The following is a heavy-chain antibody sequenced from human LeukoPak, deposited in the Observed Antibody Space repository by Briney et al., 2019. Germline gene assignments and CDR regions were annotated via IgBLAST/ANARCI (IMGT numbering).Heavy chain of an antibody. Sequence: PSETLSLTCTVSGGSISSSSYYWGWIRQPPGKGLEWIGSIYHSGSTYYNPSLKSRVTISVDTSKNQFSLKLSSVTAADTAVYYCARAQYYYDSSGMNWFDPWGQGTLVTVSS. CDR2: IYHSGST. V-gene: IGHV4-39*07. D-gene: IGHD3-22*01. CDR3: ARAQYYYDSSGMNWFDP. J-gene: IGHJ5*02. CDR1: GGSISSSSYY.